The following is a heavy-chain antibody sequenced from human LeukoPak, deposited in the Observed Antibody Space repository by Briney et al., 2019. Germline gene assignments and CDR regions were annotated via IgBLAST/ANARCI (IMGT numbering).Heavy chain of an antibody. CDR3: ARDGTAAGLYFDL. V-gene: IGHV3-7*01. J-gene: IGHJ4*01. CDR2: IKQDGGEK. Sequence: GGSLRLSCAVSGFTFSSYWMDWVRQAPGKGREWVASIKQDGGEKSYVDSVRGRFTISRDNAKNSLYLQMTSLRAEDTAVYYCARDGTAAGLYFDLWGQGSLVTVSS. D-gene: IGHD6-13*01. CDR1: GFTFSSYW.